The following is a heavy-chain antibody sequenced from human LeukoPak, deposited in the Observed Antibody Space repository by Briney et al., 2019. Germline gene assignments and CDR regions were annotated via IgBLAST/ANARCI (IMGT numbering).Heavy chain of an antibody. CDR1: GFTFSSYE. D-gene: IGHD5-12*01. CDR3: ARGSGSRHNWFDP. CDR2: ISSSGSTI. Sequence: GGSLRLSCAASGFTFSSYEMIWVRQAPGKGLEWVSYISSSGSTIYYADSVKGRFTISRDNAKNSLYLQMNSLRAEDTAVYYCARGSGSRHNWFDPWGQGTLVTVSS. J-gene: IGHJ5*02. V-gene: IGHV3-48*03.